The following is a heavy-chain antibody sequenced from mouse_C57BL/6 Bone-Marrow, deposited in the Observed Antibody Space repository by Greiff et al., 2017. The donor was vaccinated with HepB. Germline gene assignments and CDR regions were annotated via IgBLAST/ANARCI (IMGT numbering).Heavy chain of an antibody. V-gene: IGHV1-15*01. CDR1: GYTFTDYE. J-gene: IGHJ2*01. Sequence: VQLQQSGAELVRPGASVTLSCKASGYTFTDYEMHWVKQTPVHGLEWIGAIDPETGGTAYNQKFKGKAILTADKSSSTAYMELRSLTSEDSAVYYCTRLNFPYDFDYWGQGTTLTVSS. CDR2: IDPETGGT. D-gene: IGHD1-1*01. CDR3: TRLNFPYDFDY.